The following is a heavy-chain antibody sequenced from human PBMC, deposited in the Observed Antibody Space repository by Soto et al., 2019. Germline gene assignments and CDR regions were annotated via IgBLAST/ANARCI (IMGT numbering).Heavy chain of an antibody. Sequence: HPGGSLRLSCAASGFTFSGFAIHWVRQAPGKGLEWVSTVSFDGSNEYYADSVKGRFTISRDNSKNTLSLQMNSLRAEDTAVYYCARDQRYCSGGTCYSGHAFDIWGQGTMVTVSS. CDR3: ARDQRYCSGGTCYSGHAFDI. CDR2: VSFDGSNE. D-gene: IGHD2-15*01. J-gene: IGHJ3*02. CDR1: GFTFSGFA. V-gene: IGHV3-30-3*01.